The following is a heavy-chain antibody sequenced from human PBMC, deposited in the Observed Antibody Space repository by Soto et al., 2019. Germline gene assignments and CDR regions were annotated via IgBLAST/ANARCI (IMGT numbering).Heavy chain of an antibody. CDR3: AGYCSSTSCYTGTDY. D-gene: IGHD2-2*02. J-gene: IGHJ4*02. V-gene: IGHV4-31*03. Sequence: QVQLQESGPGRGKLSQTLSLTCLVSGGSFSSGGYYWSWIRQHPGKGLEWIGYIYYSGSTYYNPSLKSRVTISVDTSKNQFSLKLSSVTAADTAVYYCAGYCSSTSCYTGTDYWGQGTLVTVSS. CDR1: GGSFSSGGYY. CDR2: IYYSGST.